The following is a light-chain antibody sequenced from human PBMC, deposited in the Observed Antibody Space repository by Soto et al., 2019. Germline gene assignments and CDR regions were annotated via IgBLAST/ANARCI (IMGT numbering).Light chain of an antibody. CDR3: QQYYSTPWT. V-gene: IGKV4-1*01. CDR1: QSVLYSSNNKNY. J-gene: IGKJ1*01. Sequence: DIVTAQSPDSLAVSLGGRATINCKSSQSVLYSSNNKNYLAWYQQKPGQPPKLLIYWASTRESGVPDRFSGSGSGTDFTLTISSLQAEDVAVYYCQQYYSTPWTFGQGTKVEIK. CDR2: WAS.